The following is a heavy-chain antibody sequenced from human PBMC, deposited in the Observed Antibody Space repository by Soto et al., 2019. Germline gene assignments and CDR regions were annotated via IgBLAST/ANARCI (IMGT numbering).Heavy chain of an antibody. V-gene: IGHV1-24*01. Sequence: RKTTGKGLEWMGGFDPEVGTAIYAQKFQGRVTMTADESTSTAYMELSSLRSEDTAVYYCARGRLRGVIIRSYYGMDVWGQGTTVTVSS. CDR2: FDPEVGTA. J-gene: IGHJ6*02. D-gene: IGHD3-10*01. CDR3: ARGRLRGVIIRSYYGMDV.